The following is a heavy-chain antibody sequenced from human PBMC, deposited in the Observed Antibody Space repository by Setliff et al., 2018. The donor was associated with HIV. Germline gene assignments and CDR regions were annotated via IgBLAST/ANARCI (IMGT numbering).Heavy chain of an antibody. CDR1: GFTFGDYA. CDR3: TRDGPGRARADYYGMDV. V-gene: IGHV3-49*04. CDR2: IRSKAYGGTT. Sequence: GGSLRLSCTASGFTFGDYATSWVRQAPGKGLEWVGFIRSKAYGGTTEYAASVKGRFTTSRDNAKNSLYLQMNSLSAEDTAVYYCTRDGPGRARADYYGMDVWGQGTTVTVSS. J-gene: IGHJ6*02.